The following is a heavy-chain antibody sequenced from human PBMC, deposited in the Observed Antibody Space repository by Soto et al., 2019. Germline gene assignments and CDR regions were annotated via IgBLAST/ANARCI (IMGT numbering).Heavy chain of an antibody. V-gene: IGHV1-69*13. Sequence: ASVKVSCKASGGTFSSYAISWVRQAPGQGLEWMGGIIPIFGTANYAQKFQGRVTITADESTSTAYMELSSLRSEDTAVYYCARSRAEVYYFDYWGQGTLVTVSS. CDR1: GGTFSSYA. D-gene: IGHD2-8*01. CDR2: IIPIFGTA. J-gene: IGHJ4*02. CDR3: ARSRAEVYYFDY.